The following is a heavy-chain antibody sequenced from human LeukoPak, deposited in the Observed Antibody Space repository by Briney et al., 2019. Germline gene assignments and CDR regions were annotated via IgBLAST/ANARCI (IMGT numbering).Heavy chain of an antibody. CDR3: ARAIAADSNAFDI. CDR1: GFTFSSYS. D-gene: IGHD6-13*01. J-gene: IGHJ3*02. Sequence: GGSLRLSCAASGFTFSSYSMNWVRQAPGKGLEWVSSISSSSSYIYYADSVKGRFTISRDNAKNSLYLQMNSLRAEDTAVYYCARAIAADSNAFDIWGQGTMATVSS. V-gene: IGHV3-21*01. CDR2: ISSSSSYI.